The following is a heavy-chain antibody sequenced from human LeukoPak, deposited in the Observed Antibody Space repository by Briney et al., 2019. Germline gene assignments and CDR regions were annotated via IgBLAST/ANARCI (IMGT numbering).Heavy chain of an antibody. D-gene: IGHD5-18*01. V-gene: IGHV5-51*01. J-gene: IGHJ3*02. Sequence: GESLKISCKGSGYSFTSYWIGWVRQMPGKGLEWMGIIYPGDSDTRYSPSFQGQVTISADRSISTAYLQWSSLKASDTAMYYCARPNRGYSYGHDAFDIWGQGTMVTVSS. CDR2: IYPGDSDT. CDR3: ARPNRGYSYGHDAFDI. CDR1: GYSFTSYW.